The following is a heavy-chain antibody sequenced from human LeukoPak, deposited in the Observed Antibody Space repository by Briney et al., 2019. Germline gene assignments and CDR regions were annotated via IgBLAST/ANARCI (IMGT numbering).Heavy chain of an antibody. CDR1: GGSISSGGYS. D-gene: IGHD3-16*01. CDR2: IYHSGST. V-gene: IGHV4-30-2*01. J-gene: IGHJ6*02. Sequence: SETLSLTCAVSGGSISSGGYSWSWIRQPPGKGLGWIGYIYHSGSTYYNPSLKSRVTISVDRSKNQFSLKLSSVTAADTAVYYCARQRLGNYYGMDVWGQGTTVTVSS. CDR3: ARQRLGNYYGMDV.